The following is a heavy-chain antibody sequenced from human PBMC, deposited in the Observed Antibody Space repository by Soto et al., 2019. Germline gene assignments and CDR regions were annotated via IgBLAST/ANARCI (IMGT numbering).Heavy chain of an antibody. V-gene: IGHV4-39*01. CDR2: IYYSGST. Sequence: LSLTCTVSGGSISSSSYYWGWIRQPPGKGLEWIGSIYYSGSTYYNPSLKSRVTISVDTSKNQFSLKLSSVTAADTAVYYCARRNSYGHFDYWGQGTLVTVSS. CDR1: GGSISSSSYY. J-gene: IGHJ4*02. D-gene: IGHD5-18*01. CDR3: ARRNSYGHFDY.